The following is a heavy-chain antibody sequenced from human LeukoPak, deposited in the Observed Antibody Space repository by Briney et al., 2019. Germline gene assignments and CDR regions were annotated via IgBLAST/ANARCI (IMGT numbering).Heavy chain of an antibody. V-gene: IGHV3-23*01. Sequence: PGGSLRLSCAASGFTFRSYAMSWVRQAPGKGLEWVSAISGSGGSTYYADSVKGRFTISRDNSKNTLYLQMNSLRAEDTAVYYCAKSPWWDPTGDFDYWGQGTLVTVSS. D-gene: IGHD2-15*01. J-gene: IGHJ4*02. CDR3: AKSPWWDPTGDFDY. CDR2: ISGSGGST. CDR1: GFTFRSYA.